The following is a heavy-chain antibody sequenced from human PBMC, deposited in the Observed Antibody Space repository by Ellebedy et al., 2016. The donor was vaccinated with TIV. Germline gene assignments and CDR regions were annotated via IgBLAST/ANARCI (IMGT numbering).Heavy chain of an antibody. Sequence: SETLSLTCTVSGGSISSTGYYWGWIRQPPGKGLEWIASIYYSGTTYFYPSLQSRVTISVDTSKNQFSLKLSSVTAADTAVYYCARRGTRANHDAFDIWGQGTMVTVSS. CDR1: GGSISSTGYY. CDR2: IYYSGTT. D-gene: IGHD3-16*01. J-gene: IGHJ3*02. V-gene: IGHV4-39*01. CDR3: ARRGTRANHDAFDI.